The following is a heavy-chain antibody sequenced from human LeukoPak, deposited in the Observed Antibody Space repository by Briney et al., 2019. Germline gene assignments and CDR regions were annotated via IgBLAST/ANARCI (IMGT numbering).Heavy chain of an antibody. J-gene: IGHJ4*02. CDR3: ATFLIDTAMVV. D-gene: IGHD5-18*01. Sequence: KSSETLSLTCTVSGGSISSSGYYWGWIRQPPGKGLEWIGSIYYSGSTYYNPSLKSRVTISVDTSKNQFSLKLSSVTAADTAVYYCATFLIDTAMVVWGQGTLVTVSS. V-gene: IGHV4-39*07. CDR1: GGSISSSGYY. CDR2: IYYSGST.